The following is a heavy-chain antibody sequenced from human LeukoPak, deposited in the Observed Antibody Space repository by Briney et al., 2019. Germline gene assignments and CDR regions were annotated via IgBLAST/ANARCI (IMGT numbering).Heavy chain of an antibody. CDR2: INHSGST. Sequence: SETLSLTCAVYGGSFSGYYWSWIRQPPGKGLEWIREINHSGSTNYNPSLKSRVTISVDTSKNQFSLKLSSVTAADTAVYYCARARRGLGYCSSTSCYTGPYYYYYMDVWGKGTTVTVSS. V-gene: IGHV4-34*01. CDR1: GGSFSGYY. J-gene: IGHJ6*03. CDR3: ARARRGLGYCSSTSCYTGPYYYYYMDV. D-gene: IGHD2-2*02.